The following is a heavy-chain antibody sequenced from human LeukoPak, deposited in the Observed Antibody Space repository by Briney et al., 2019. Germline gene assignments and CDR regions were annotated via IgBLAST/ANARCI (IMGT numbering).Heavy chain of an antibody. V-gene: IGHV3-23*01. Sequence: GGSLRLSCAASGLTFSSYGMHWVRQAPGKGLEWVSAISGSGGSTYYADSVKGRFTISRDNSKNTLYLQMNSLRAEDTAVYYCAKTLAVAASDYFDYWGQGTLVTVSS. J-gene: IGHJ4*02. D-gene: IGHD6-19*01. CDR2: ISGSGGST. CDR3: AKTLAVAASDYFDY. CDR1: GLTFSSYG.